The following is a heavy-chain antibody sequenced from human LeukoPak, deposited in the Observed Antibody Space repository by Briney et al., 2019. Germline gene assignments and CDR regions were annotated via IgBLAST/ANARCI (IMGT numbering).Heavy chain of an antibody. D-gene: IGHD3-3*01. V-gene: IGHV3-23*01. Sequence: GGSLRLSCAASGFTFSSYAMSWVRQAPGKGLEWVSTITNSGGTTYYADSVKGRFTISRDNSKNTLYLQMNSLRAEDTAVYYCAKYIIPGDTPEEAFDIWGQGTMVTVSS. CDR2: ITNSGGTT. J-gene: IGHJ3*02. CDR1: GFTFSSYA. CDR3: AKYIIPGDTPEEAFDI.